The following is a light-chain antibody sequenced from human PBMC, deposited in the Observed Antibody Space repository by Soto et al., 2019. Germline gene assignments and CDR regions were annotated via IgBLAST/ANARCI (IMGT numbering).Light chain of an antibody. Sequence: DIQMTQSPSSLSASVGDRVTITCRASQGLSTYLAWYQQKPGKVPKLLIYAASTLQSGVPSRFSGSGSGTDFTLTISSLQPEDVATYYCQKYNSALFTFGPGTKVDI. CDR2: AAS. CDR1: QGLSTY. J-gene: IGKJ3*01. CDR3: QKYNSALFT. V-gene: IGKV1-27*01.